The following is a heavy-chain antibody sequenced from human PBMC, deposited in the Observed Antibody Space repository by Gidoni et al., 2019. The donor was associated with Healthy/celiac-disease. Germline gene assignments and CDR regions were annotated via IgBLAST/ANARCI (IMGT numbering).Heavy chain of an antibody. CDR3: ARHVDFWSGYLDY. D-gene: IGHD3-3*01. CDR1: GGSICSTSFY. Sequence: QLQLQASCPGPVYPSETLSLTRTPSGGSICSTSFYWGWIRHPPGKGLEWIGSIYYSGSTYYNPSRKSRVTISVDTSKNQFSLKLSSVTAADTAVYYCARHVDFWSGYLDYWGQGTLVTVSS. V-gene: IGHV4-39*01. J-gene: IGHJ4*02. CDR2: IYYSGST.